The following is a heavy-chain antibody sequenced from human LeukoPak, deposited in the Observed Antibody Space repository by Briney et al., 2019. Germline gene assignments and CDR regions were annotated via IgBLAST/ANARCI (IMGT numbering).Heavy chain of an antibody. CDR3: ARGNKGWELRLRDHSWFDP. CDR1: GISINTDNW. Sequence: SETLSLTWAVSGISINTDNWWSWIRQTPGKGLEWIGEIHETGRTNYSPALKSRVTMSVDKSKNQFSLNVNSVTAADTAVYYCARGNKGWELRLRDHSWFDPWGQGTLVTVSS. J-gene: IGHJ5*02. V-gene: IGHV4-4*02. D-gene: IGHD1-26*01. CDR2: IHETGRT.